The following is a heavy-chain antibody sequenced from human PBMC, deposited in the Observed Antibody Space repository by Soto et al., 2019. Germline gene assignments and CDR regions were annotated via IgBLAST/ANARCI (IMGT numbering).Heavy chain of an antibody. CDR3: ARHVSAYSSSWYNPQLGAFDY. D-gene: IGHD6-13*01. V-gene: IGHV4-39*01. J-gene: IGHJ4*02. CDR2: IYYSGST. Sequence: SETLSLTCTVSGGSISSSSYYWGWIRQPPGKGLEWIGSIYYSGSTYYNPSLKSRVTISVDTSKNQFSLKLSSVTAADTAVYYCARHVSAYSSSWYNPQLGAFDYWGQGTLVTVSS. CDR1: GGSISSSSYY.